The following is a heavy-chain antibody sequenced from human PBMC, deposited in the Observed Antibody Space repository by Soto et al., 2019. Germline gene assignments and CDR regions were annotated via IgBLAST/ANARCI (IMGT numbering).Heavy chain of an antibody. J-gene: IGHJ6*03. D-gene: IGHD7-27*01. CDR3: ARDVNNGGSYYYYYYMDV. Sequence: GGSLRLSCAASGFTFSSYGMHWVRQAPGKGLEWVAVIWYDGSNKYYADSVKGRFTISRDNSKNTLYLQMNSLRAEDTAVYYCARDVNNGGSYYYYYYMDVWGKGTTVTVSS. CDR1: GFTFSSYG. V-gene: IGHV3-33*08. CDR2: IWYDGSNK.